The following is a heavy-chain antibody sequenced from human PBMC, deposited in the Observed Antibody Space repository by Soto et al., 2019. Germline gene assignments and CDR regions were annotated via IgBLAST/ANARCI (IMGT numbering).Heavy chain of an antibody. CDR1: GFTFSSYG. V-gene: IGHV3-30*03. Sequence: GGSLRLSCAASGFTFSSYGMHWVRQAPGKGLEWVAVISYDGSNKYYADSVKGRFTISRDNSKNTLYLQMNSLRAEDTAVYYCAVYDSTYYYGMDVWGQGTTVTVSS. CDR3: AVYDSTYYYGMDV. CDR2: ISYDGSNK. J-gene: IGHJ6*02. D-gene: IGHD3-22*01.